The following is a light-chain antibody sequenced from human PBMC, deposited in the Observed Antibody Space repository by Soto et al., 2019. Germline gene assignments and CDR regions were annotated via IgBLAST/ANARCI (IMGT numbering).Light chain of an antibody. CDR3: QSHDSSLSVRV. V-gene: IGLV1-40*01. CDR1: SSNIGAGYD. Sequence: QPVLTQPPSVSGAPGQRVTMSCTGSSSNIGAGYDVHWYQQLPGTAPKLLIYGNSNRPSGVPDRSSGSKSGTSASLAITGLQAEDEADYYCQSHDSSLSVRVFGGGTKLTVL. CDR2: GNS. J-gene: IGLJ3*02.